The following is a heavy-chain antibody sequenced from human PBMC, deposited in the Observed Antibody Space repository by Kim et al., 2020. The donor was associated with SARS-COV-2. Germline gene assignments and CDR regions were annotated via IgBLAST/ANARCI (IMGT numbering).Heavy chain of an antibody. V-gene: IGHV3-21*01. CDR1: GFTFSSYS. D-gene: IGHD4-4*01. Sequence: GGSLRLSCAASGFTFSSYSMNWVRQAPGKGLEWVSSISSSSSYIYYADSVKGRFTISRDNAKNSLYLQMNSLRAEDTAVYYCARDLEEIQSIGPPTDYGMDVWGQGTTVTVSS. J-gene: IGHJ6*02. CDR3: ARDLEEIQSIGPPTDYGMDV. CDR2: ISSSSSYI.